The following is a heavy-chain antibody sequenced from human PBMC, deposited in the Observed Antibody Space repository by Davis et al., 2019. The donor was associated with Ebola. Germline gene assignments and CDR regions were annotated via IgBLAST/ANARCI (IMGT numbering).Heavy chain of an antibody. CDR1: GYTFTGYY. D-gene: IGHD1-26*01. J-gene: IGHJ4*02. V-gene: IGHV1-2*02. CDR2: INPNSGGT. Sequence: SVKVSCKASGYTFTGYYMHWLRQAPGQGLEWMGWINPNSGGTNYAQKLQGRVTMTTDTSTSTAYMELRSLRSDDTAVYYCARGGGSYYVGVDYWGQGTLVTVSS. CDR3: ARGGGSYYVGVDY.